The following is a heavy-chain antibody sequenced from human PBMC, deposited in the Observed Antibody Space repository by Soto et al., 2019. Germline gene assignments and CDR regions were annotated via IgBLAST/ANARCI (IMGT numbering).Heavy chain of an antibody. CDR3: AKDPSYYYYYYMDV. CDR1: GFNFSSYA. V-gene: IGHV3-23*01. J-gene: IGHJ6*03. D-gene: IGHD6-6*01. Sequence: EVQLLESGGGLVQPGGSLRLSCAASGFNFSSYAMSWVRQAPGKGLEWVSAISGSGGSTYYADSVKGRFTISRDNSKNTLYLQMNSLRSEDTAVYYCAKDPSYYYYYYMDVWGKGTTVTVSS. CDR2: ISGSGGST.